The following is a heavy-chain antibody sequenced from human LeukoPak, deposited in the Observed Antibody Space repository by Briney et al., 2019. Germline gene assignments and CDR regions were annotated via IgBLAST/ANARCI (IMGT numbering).Heavy chain of an antibody. V-gene: IGHV4-34*01. CDR3: ARDYKVSTATVPYGMDV. CDR1: GGSFSGYY. Sequence: SETLSLTCAVYGGSFSGYYWSWIRQPPGKGLEWIGEINHSGSTNYNPSLKSRVTISVDTSKNQFSLNLNSVTAADTAVYYCARDYKVSTATVPYGMDVWGQGTTVTVSS. J-gene: IGHJ6*02. D-gene: IGHD2-15*01. CDR2: INHSGST.